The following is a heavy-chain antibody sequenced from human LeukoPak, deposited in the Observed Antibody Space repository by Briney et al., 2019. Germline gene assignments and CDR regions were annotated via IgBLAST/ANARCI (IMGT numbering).Heavy chain of an antibody. Sequence: SETLSLTCSVSGGSVSSDSFYWSWIRQPPGEGLAWIGYIYYSGRTFYNPSLKSRFTISVDTSKNQFSLKLSSVTAADTAVYYCARETAMISTWSAFDYWGQGILVTVSS. CDR3: ARETAMISTWSAFDY. J-gene: IGHJ4*02. V-gene: IGHV4-61*01. D-gene: IGHD5-18*01. CDR2: IYYSGRT. CDR1: GGSVSSDSFY.